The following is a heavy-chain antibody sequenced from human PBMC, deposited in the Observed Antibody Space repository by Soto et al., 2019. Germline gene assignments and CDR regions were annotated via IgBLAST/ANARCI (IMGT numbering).Heavy chain of an antibody. CDR3: AQDRTAILAEVSWLES. J-gene: IGHJ5*02. Sequence: QVLLVESGGGVVQPGGSLTLSCVGSGFTFNSHGMHWVRQAPGKELEWVAVISYDGSNKYYEESVKGRFTISRDNSRNTVYLQLNSLRAEDTALYYCAQDRTAILAEVSWLESWGQGTLVTVSA. V-gene: IGHV3-30*18. D-gene: IGHD5-12*01. CDR1: GFTFNSHG. CDR2: ISYDGSNK.